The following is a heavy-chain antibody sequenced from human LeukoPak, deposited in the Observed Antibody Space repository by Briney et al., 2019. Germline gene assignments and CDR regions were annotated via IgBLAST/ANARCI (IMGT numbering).Heavy chain of an antibody. CDR3: ASRRPINSYGYV. Sequence: PSETLSLTCTVSGGSISSSSHHWGWIRQPPGKGLEWIGSIYYSGSTHYNPSLQSRVTISVDTPKNQFSLKLTSVTAADTAVYYCASRRPINSYGYVWGQGTLVTVSS. D-gene: IGHD5-18*01. J-gene: IGHJ4*02. V-gene: IGHV4-39*01. CDR1: GGSISSSSHH. CDR2: IYYSGST.